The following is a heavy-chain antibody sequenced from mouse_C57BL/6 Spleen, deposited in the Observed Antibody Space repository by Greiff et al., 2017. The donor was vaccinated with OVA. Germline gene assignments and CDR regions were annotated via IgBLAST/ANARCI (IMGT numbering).Heavy chain of an antibody. CDR3: ATLTTVVAPLGYFDV. D-gene: IGHD1-1*01. J-gene: IGHJ1*03. V-gene: IGHV1-55*01. CDR1: GYTFTSYW. Sequence: QVQLQQPGAELVKPGASVKMSCKASGYTFTSYWITWVKQRPGQGLEWIGDIYPGSGSTNYNEKFKSKATLTVDTSSSTAYMQLSSLTSEDSAVYYCATLTTVVAPLGYFDVWGTGTTVTVSS. CDR2: IYPGSGST.